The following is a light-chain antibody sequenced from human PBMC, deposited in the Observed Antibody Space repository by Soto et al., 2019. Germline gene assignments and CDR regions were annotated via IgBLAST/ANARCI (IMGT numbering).Light chain of an antibody. CDR3: QQYNSYWT. J-gene: IGKJ1*01. Sequence: DIQMTQSPSTLSASVGDRVTITCRASQSISSWLAWYQQKPGKAPKLLIYDASSLESGVPSRFSGSGSGTEFTLTLSSLQPDDFATYYCQQYNSYWTFGQGTKVEI. CDR1: QSISSW. CDR2: DAS. V-gene: IGKV1-5*01.